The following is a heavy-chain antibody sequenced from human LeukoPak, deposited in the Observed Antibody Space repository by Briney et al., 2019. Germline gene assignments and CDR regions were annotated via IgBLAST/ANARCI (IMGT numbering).Heavy chain of an antibody. D-gene: IGHD3-22*01. V-gene: IGHV4-30-2*01. CDR3: ARAVSTYYYDSSGYTRFDP. CDR2: IYHSGST. CDR1: GGSISSGGYS. Sequence: SETLSLTCAVSGGSISSGGYSWSWIRQPPGKGLEWIGYIYHSGSTYYNPSLKSRVTISVDRSKNQFSLKLSSVTAADTAVYYCARAVSTYYYDSSGYTRFDPWGQGTLVTVSS. J-gene: IGHJ5*02.